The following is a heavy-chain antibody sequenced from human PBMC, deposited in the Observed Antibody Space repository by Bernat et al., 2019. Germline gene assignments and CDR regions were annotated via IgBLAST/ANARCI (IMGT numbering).Heavy chain of an antibody. CDR2: ISSSVSTR. Sequence: QVQLVESGGGLVKPGGSLRLSCAASGFTFSDYYMSWIRQAPGKGLEWVSYISSSVSTRYNGDSVYGRFTMSVDNANNTLYLKMNSLRDEDTAVYYCAGAFQLEGFYCYYGMDVWGQGTTVTVSS. D-gene: IGHD5-18*01. J-gene: IGHJ6*02. V-gene: IGHV3-11*01. CDR1: GFTFSDYY. CDR3: AGAFQLEGFYCYYGMDV.